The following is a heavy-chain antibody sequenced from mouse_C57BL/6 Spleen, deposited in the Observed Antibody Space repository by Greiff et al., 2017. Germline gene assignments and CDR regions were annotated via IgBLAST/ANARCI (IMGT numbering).Heavy chain of an antibody. CDR3: ARSLYDVYPFAY. CDR1: GYAFSSSW. CDR2: IYPGDGDT. V-gene: IGHV1-82*01. D-gene: IGHD2-3*01. J-gene: IGHJ3*01. Sequence: VQLQESGPELVKPGASVKISCKASGYAFSSSWMNWVKQRPGKGLEWIGRIYPGDGDTNYNGKFKGKATLTADKSSSTAYMQLSSLTSEDSAVYFCARSLYDVYPFAYWGQGTLVTVSA.